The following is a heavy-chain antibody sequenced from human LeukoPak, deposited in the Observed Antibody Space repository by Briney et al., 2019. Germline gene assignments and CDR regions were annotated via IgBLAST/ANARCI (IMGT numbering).Heavy chain of an antibody. J-gene: IGHJ2*01. V-gene: IGHV4-59*01. CDR1: GDSLRSWY. Sequence: SETLSLTCTVSGDSLRSWYWSWIRQTPGKGLEWIGYIFYSGSTNYNPSLKSRVTISVDTSKNQFSLKLSSVTAADTAVYYCARVDDSSSWYQDWYFDLWGRGTLVTVSS. CDR2: IFYSGST. D-gene: IGHD6-13*01. CDR3: ARVDDSSSWYQDWYFDL.